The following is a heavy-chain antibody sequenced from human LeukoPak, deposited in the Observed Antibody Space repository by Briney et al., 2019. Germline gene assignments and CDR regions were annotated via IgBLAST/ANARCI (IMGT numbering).Heavy chain of an antibody. J-gene: IGHJ6*03. D-gene: IGHD6-13*01. CDR3: ARGADEAADYYYYYMDV. Sequence: PSETLSLTCTVSGGSISSYYWSWIRQPPGKGLEWIGYIYYSGSTNYNPSLKSRVTISVDTSKNQFSLKLSSVTAADTAVYYCARGADEAADYYYYYMDVWGKGTTVTVSS. V-gene: IGHV4-59*01. CDR1: GGSISSYY. CDR2: IYYSGST.